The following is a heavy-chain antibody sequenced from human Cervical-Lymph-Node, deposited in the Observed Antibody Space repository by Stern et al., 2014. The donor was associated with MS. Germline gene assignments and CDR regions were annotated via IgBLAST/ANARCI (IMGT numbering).Heavy chain of an antibody. CDR1: GYTFTNYA. CDR3: ARDHVVEVAALPTGWLDP. V-gene: IGHV1-3*04. J-gene: IGHJ5*02. CDR2: INTGNGNT. D-gene: IGHD2-15*01. Sequence: VQLMQSGAEVKKPGASVKVSCKASGYTFTNYAMHWVRQAPGQRLEWMGWINTGNGNTKYSQKFQGRVTFTRDTSATIVYMELSSLTSEDTAVYYCARDHVVEVAALPTGWLDPWGQGTLVIVSS.